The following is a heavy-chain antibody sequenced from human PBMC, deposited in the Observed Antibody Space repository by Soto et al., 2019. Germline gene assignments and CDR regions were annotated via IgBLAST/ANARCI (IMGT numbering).Heavy chain of an antibody. CDR2: ISTYNGNT. CDR3: AAGGVVVIYYYYGMDV. CDR1: GYTFTSYG. D-gene: IGHD3-22*01. Sequence: ASVKVSCKASGYTFTSYGITWVRQAPGQGLEYLGWISTYNGNTDFAQKVQYRVTLTTDTSTSTACMELRSLRPDDTAVYYCAAGGVVVIYYYYGMDVWGQGTTVTVSS. J-gene: IGHJ6*02. V-gene: IGHV1-18*01.